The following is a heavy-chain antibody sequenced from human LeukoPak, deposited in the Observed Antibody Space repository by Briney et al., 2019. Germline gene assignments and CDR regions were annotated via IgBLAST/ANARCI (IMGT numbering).Heavy chain of an antibody. CDR2: ISGSGGST. V-gene: IGHV3-23*01. D-gene: IGHD4-17*01. J-gene: IGHJ4*02. CDR1: GFTFSSYA. CDR3: AKVLDDYGDFGPINPSDY. Sequence: GGSLTLSCAASGFTFSSYAMSWVRQAPGKGLEWVSAISGSGGSTYYADSVRGRFTISRDNSKNTLYLQMNSLRAEDTAVYYCAKVLDDYGDFGPINPSDYWGQGTLVTVSS.